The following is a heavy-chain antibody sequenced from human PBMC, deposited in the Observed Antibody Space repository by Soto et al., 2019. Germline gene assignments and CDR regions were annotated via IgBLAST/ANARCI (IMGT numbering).Heavy chain of an antibody. D-gene: IGHD6-19*01. CDR1: GFTFSRYA. V-gene: IGHV3-64*01. CDR2: ISSNGGST. CDR3: TASSGWYNAFDI. Sequence: PGGSLRLSCAASGFTFSRYAMHWVRQAPGKGLEYVSAISSNGGSTYYANSVKGRFTISRDNSKNTLYLQMGSLRAEDTAVYYGTASSGWYNAFDIWGQGTMVTVSS. J-gene: IGHJ3*02.